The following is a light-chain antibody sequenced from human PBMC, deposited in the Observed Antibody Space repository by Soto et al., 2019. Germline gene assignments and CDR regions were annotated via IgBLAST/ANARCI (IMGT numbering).Light chain of an antibody. CDR2: DAS. CDR1: QSISSF. J-gene: IGKJ4*01. V-gene: IGKV3-11*01. CDR3: QQRSTGT. Sequence: EIVLTQSPATLSLSPGERATLSCRASQSISSFLAWYQQKPGQAPRLLIYDASSRATGVPGRFSGSGSGTDFTLTISSLEPEDFAVYHCQQRSTGTFGGGTKV.